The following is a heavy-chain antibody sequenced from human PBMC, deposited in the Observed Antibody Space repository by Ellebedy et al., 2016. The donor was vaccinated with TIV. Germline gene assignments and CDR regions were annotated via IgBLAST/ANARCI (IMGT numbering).Heavy chain of an antibody. Sequence: GESLKISCAASGFTLSTFALHWVRQAPGKGLEWVAVISYDGSIKSYADSVKGRFSISRDNSKNTLYLQMTSLRPEDTAVYYCARVFESYSVDYWGQGTLVTVSS. J-gene: IGHJ4*02. V-gene: IGHV3-30-3*01. CDR3: ARVFESYSVDY. CDR2: ISYDGSIK. D-gene: IGHD3-10*01. CDR1: GFTLSTFA.